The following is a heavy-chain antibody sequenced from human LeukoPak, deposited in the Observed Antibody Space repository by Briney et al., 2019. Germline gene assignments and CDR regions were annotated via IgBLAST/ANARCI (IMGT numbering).Heavy chain of an antibody. CDR2: ISPNNGGT. J-gene: IGHJ3*02. CDR1: GYTFTGYF. CDR3: AREVSVGATPTWAFDI. D-gene: IGHD1-26*01. Sequence: GASVKVSCKASGYTFTGYFLHWVRQAPGQGLEWMGWISPNNGGTYYAQKFHDRVTMTGDTSISTVYMELSRLRSDDTAVYYCAREVSVGATPTWAFDIWGQGTMVTVSS. V-gene: IGHV1-2*02.